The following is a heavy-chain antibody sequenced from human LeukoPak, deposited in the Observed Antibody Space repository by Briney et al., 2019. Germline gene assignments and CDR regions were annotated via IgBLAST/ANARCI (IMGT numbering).Heavy chain of an antibody. V-gene: IGHV4-59*01. CDR1: GGSISTYY. J-gene: IGHJ4*02. Sequence: SETLSLTCTVSGGSISTYYWSWIRQPPGQGLEWIGYIYYSGSTNYNPSLKSRVTISVDTSKNQFSLKLSSVTAADTAVYYCARARGQYNWDYGRYSDYWGQGTLVTASS. CDR2: IYYSGST. CDR3: ARARGQYNWDYGRYSDY. D-gene: IGHD1-7*01.